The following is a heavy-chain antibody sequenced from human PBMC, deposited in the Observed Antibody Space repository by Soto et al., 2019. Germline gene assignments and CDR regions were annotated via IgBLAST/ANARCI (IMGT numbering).Heavy chain of an antibody. V-gene: IGHV4-39*01. J-gene: IGHJ4*02. D-gene: IGHD3-10*01. CDR2: IYYSETT. CDR3: ARQESGTKYSFNY. Sequence: SETLSLTCTVSGGSISSTSYFWGWIRQPPGKGLEWIGTIYYSETTYYNPSLNSRVTISVDTSNNQFSLKLTSLTAADTAVYYCARQESGTKYSFNYWGQGTLVNVSS. CDR1: GGSISSTSYF.